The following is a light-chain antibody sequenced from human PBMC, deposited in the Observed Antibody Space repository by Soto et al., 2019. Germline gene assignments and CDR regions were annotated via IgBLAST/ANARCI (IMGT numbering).Light chain of an antibody. Sequence: QSVLTQPPSASGSPGQSVTISCTGTSSDVGGYNYVSWYQQHPGKAPKLMIYEVSKRPSGVPDRFSGSKPGNTASLTVSGLQAEDEADYYCSSYAGSKHVFGTGTKVTVL. V-gene: IGLV2-8*01. CDR1: SSDVGGYNY. J-gene: IGLJ1*01. CDR3: SSYAGSKHV. CDR2: EVS.